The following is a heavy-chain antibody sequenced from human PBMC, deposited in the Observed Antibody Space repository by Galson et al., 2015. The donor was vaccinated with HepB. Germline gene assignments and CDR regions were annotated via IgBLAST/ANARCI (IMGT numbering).Heavy chain of an antibody. D-gene: IGHD4-11*01. V-gene: IGHV3-21*06. J-gene: IGHJ4*02. Sequence: SLRLSCAASGFIFSVYTMNWVRQAPGKGLEWVSSITSSNSYIYYADSLKGRFTISRDNAKNSLYLQMNSLTDEDTAVYYCTRGEAAYRGDYWGQGTLVTVSS. CDR2: ITSSNSYI. CDR1: GFIFSVYT. CDR3: TRGEAAYRGDY.